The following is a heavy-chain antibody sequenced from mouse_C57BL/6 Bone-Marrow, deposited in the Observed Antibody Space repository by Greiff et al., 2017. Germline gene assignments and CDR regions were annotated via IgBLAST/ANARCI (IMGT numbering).Heavy chain of an antibody. CDR1: GYTFTSYW. D-gene: IGHD2-1*01. V-gene: IGHV1-59*01. Sequence: VQLQQPGAELVRPGTSVKLSCKASGYTFTSYWMHWVKQRPGQGLEWIGVIDPSDSYTNYNQKFKGKATLTVDTSSSTAYMQLSSLTSEDSAVYYCARGGNLDYWRQCTTLTVSS. CDR2: IDPSDSYT. J-gene: IGHJ2*01. CDR3: ARGGNLDY.